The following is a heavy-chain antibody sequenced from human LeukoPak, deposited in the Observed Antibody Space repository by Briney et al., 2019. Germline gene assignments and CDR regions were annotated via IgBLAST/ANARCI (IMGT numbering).Heavy chain of an antibody. CDR3: ATTSGYRNYYYYYLDV. J-gene: IGHJ6*03. CDR1: GASISSSSYY. D-gene: IGHD3-22*01. CDR2: VYYNGNT. Sequence: SSETLSLTCTVSGASISSSSYYWGYFRQPPGKGLEWIGSVYYNGNTYKNPSLKSRVTIFVDASKNQFSLTLTSVTAADTAVYYCATTSGYRNYYYYYLDVWGKGTTVTVSS. V-gene: IGHV4-39*01.